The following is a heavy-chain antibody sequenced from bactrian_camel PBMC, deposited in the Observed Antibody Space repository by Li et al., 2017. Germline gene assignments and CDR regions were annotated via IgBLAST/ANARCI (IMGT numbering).Heavy chain of an antibody. V-gene: IGHV3S5*01. D-gene: IGHD1*01. CDR3: AAGLRMGSYGAELLTPADFGY. CDR1: GFTFSSFD. Sequence: QVQLVESGGGLVQPGESLRLSCVASGFTFSSFDMSWVRQAPGKGLEWVASITDDGEDTYYTDGVQGRFTISHSSVGRTITVTLRLNSLEPEDTAMYYCAAGLRMGSYGAELLTPADFGYWGQGTQVTVS. J-gene: IGHJ6*01. CDR2: ITDDGEDT.